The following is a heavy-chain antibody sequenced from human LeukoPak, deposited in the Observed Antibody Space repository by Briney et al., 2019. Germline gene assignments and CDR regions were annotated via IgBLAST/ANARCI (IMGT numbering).Heavy chain of an antibody. Sequence: ASVKVSRKASGYTFTSYGISWVRQAPGQGLEWMGWISAYNGNTNYAQKLQGRVTMTTDTSTSTAYMELRSLRSDDTAVYYCARPLYYDILTGYFGDDYWGQGTLVTVSS. CDR2: ISAYNGNT. D-gene: IGHD3-9*01. J-gene: IGHJ4*02. V-gene: IGHV1-18*01. CDR3: ARPLYYDILTGYFGDDY. CDR1: GYTFTSYG.